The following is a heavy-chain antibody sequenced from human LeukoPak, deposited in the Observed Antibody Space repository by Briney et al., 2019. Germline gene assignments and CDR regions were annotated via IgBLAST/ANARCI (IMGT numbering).Heavy chain of an antibody. CDR2: IRVGGDGP. CDR3: AKVMGENTWDMVFDV. D-gene: IGHD1-26*01. J-gene: IGHJ3*01. CDR1: GFTFSSYW. V-gene: IGHV3-23*01. Sequence: GGSLRLSCAASGFTFSSYWMHCVREAPGQEPEWVSSIRVGGDGPHYSDSVKGRFTISRDNSKNTLYLQMNSLRAEDTAVYYCAKVMGENTWDMVFDVWGQGTLVTVSS.